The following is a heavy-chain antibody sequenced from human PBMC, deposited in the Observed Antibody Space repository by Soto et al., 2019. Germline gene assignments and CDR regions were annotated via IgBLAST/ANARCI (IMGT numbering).Heavy chain of an antibody. D-gene: IGHD3-10*01. Sequence: SVKVSCKVSGYTLTELSMHWVRQAPGKGLEWMGGFDPEDGETIYAQKFQGRVTMTEDTSTDTAYMELSSLRSEDTAVYYCATVSPRITMVRGVIPDAFDIWGQGTMVTVSS. CDR1: GYTLTELS. V-gene: IGHV1-24*01. J-gene: IGHJ3*02. CDR3: ATVSPRITMVRGVIPDAFDI. CDR2: FDPEDGET.